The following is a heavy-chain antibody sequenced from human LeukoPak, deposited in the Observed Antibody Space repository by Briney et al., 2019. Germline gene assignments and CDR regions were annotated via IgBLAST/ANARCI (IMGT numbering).Heavy chain of an antibody. V-gene: IGHV3-48*01. CDR3: AREALWFGDLGAFDV. J-gene: IGHJ3*01. Sequence: GGSLRLSCAVSGFNFSRYYMNWVRQAPGKGLEWVSYISGSSATIQYADSVKGRFTISRDNSKNTLYLQMNSLRAEDTAVYYCAREALWFGDLGAFDVWGQGTMVTVSS. CDR1: GFNFSRYY. D-gene: IGHD3-10*01. CDR2: ISGSSATI.